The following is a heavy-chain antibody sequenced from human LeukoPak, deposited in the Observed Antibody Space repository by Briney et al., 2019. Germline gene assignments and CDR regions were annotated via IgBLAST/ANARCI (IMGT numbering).Heavy chain of an antibody. V-gene: IGHV4-38-2*01. CDR3: ARHEEITLGGVIATTGFDY. D-gene: IGHD3-16*02. CDR1: GYSISSGYY. CDR2: IYHSGST. Sequence: PSETLSLTCAVSGYSISSGYYWGWIRQPPGKGLEWIGSIYHSGSTYYNPSLKSRVTISVDTSKNQFSLKLSSVTAADTAVYYCARHEEITLGGVIATTGFDYWGQGTLVTVSS. J-gene: IGHJ4*02.